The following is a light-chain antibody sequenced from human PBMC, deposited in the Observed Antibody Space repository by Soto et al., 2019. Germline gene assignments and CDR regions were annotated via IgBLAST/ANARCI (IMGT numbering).Light chain of an antibody. Sequence: ETVLTQSPATLSLSPGERAILSCRASQSVSTYLAWYQQKPGQAPRLLISDASNRATGIPDRFSGSGSGTDFPLTISSLEPEDFAVYYCQQRSSWPLTFGGGTKVEIK. CDR2: DAS. CDR3: QQRSSWPLT. V-gene: IGKV3-11*01. J-gene: IGKJ4*01. CDR1: QSVSTY.